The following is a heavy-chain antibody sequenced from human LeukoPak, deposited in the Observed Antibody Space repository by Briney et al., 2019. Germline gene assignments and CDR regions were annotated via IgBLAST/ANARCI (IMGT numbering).Heavy chain of an antibody. D-gene: IGHD2-15*01. J-gene: IGHJ4*02. Sequence: PGGSLRLSCAASGFTFNNYAMSWVRQAPGKGLEWVGSISDNGHVTFYADSVKGRVTISRDNSRNTQHLQMDSLKVEDTAVYYCANSRYCSSGSCYFDYWGRGTLVTVSS. CDR3: ANSRYCSSGSCYFDY. CDR2: ISDNGHVT. V-gene: IGHV3-23*01. CDR1: GFTFNNYA.